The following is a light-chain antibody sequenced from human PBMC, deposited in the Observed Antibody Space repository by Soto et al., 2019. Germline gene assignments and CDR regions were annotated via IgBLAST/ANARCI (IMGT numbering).Light chain of an antibody. CDR2: LEGSGSY. V-gene: IGLV4-60*02. CDR1: SGHSSYI. Sequence: QPVLTQSSSASASLGSSVKLTCTLSSGHSSYIIAWYQQQPGKAPRYLMKLEGSGSYNKGSGVPDRFSGSSSGADRYLTIANLQFEDEADYYCETWDSNTHVFGTGTKVTVL. CDR3: ETWDSNTHV. J-gene: IGLJ1*01.